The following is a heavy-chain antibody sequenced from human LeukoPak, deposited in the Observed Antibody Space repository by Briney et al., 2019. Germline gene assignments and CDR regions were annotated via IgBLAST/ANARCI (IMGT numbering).Heavy chain of an antibody. V-gene: IGHV3-7*01. D-gene: IGHD1-26*01. Sequence: GGSLRLSCAASGFTFSSYWMSWVRQAPGKGLEWVANINQGGSDKHYVDSRFTISRDNANNSLYLQMNSPRAEDTAVYYCVRESRSGSYSGYWGQGTQVTVSS. CDR2: INQGGSDK. CDR3: VRESRSGSYSGY. CDR1: GFTFSSYW. J-gene: IGHJ4*02.